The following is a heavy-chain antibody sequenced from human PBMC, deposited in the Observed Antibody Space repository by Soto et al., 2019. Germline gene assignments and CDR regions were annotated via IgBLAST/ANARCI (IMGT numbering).Heavy chain of an antibody. V-gene: IGHV6-1*01. CDR3: ARERGVLSEAFDI. CDR2: TYYRSKWYN. Sequence: PSQTLSLTCAMSGNSVSSNSAPQNWLRQSPSRGLEWLGRTYYRSKWYNDYLVSVKSRITIKPDTSKNQFSLQLNSVTHEDTAVYYCARERGVLSEAFDIWGQGTVVTVSS. J-gene: IGHJ3*02. D-gene: IGHD3-10*01. CDR1: GNSVSSNSAP.